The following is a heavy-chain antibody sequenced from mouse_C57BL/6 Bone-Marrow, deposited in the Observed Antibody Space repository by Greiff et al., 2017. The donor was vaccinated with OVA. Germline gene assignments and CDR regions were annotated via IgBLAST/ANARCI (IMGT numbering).Heavy chain of an antibody. V-gene: IGHV1-82*01. Sequence: QVQLQQSGPELVKPWASVKISCTASGYAFSSSWMNWVKQRPGKGLEWLGRIYPGDGDTNYDGMFTGKATLTADTSSSTASMQLSSLTSENSTVYFCARPGDGYYASYFDYWGQGTPLTVSS. CDR2: IYPGDGDT. J-gene: IGHJ2*01. CDR1: GYAFSSSW. CDR3: ARPGDGYYASYFDY. D-gene: IGHD2-3*01.